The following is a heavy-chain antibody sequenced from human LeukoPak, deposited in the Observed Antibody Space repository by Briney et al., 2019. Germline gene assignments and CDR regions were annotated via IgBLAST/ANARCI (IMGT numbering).Heavy chain of an antibody. CDR1: GGTFSSYA. V-gene: IGHV1-69*01. CDR3: ARHYGDSSSFDY. J-gene: IGHJ4*02. CDR2: IIPIFGTA. Sequence: GASVKVSCKASGGTFSSYAISWVRQAPGQGLEWMGGIIPIFGTANYAQKFQGRVTITADESTSTAYMELSSLRSEDTAVYFCARHYGDSSSFDYWGQGTLVTVSS. D-gene: IGHD4-17*01.